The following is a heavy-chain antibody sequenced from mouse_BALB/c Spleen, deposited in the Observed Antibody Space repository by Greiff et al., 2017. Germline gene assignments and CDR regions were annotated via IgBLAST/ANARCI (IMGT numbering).Heavy chain of an antibody. D-gene: IGHD1-1*01. CDR2: ISNGGGST. CDR1: GFTFSSYT. CDR3: ARHGLRYPTYWYFDV. V-gene: IGHV5-12-2*01. J-gene: IGHJ1*01. Sequence: EVMLVESGGGLVQPGGSLKLSCAASGFTFSSYTMSWVRQTPEKRLEWVAYISNGGGSTYYPDTVKGRFTISRDNAKNTLYLQMSSLKSEDTAMYYCARHGLRYPTYWYFDVWGAGTTVTVSS.